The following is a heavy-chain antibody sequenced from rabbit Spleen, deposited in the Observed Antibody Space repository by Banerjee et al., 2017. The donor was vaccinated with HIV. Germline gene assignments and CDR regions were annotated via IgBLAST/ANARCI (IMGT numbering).Heavy chain of an antibody. CDR2: IYAGSSGNT. D-gene: IGHD7-1*01. CDR1: GFSFSNGYY. CDR3: ARKYPDDTADYGRVDL. Sequence: QEQLEESGGDLVQPEGSLTLTCTASGFSFSNGYYMCWVRQAPGKGLEWIACIYAGSSGNTYYASWAKGRFTISKTSSTTVTLQMTSLTAADTATYFCARKYPDDTADYGRVDLWGPGTLVTVS. V-gene: IGHV1S45*01. J-gene: IGHJ4*01.